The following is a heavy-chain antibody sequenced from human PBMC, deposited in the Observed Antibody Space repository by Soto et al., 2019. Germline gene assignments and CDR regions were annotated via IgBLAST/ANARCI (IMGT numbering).Heavy chain of an antibody. Sequence: QVHLVQSGAEVKKPGASVTISCKTSGYTFTEYAMHWVRHAPGRGLEWVGWINTGNGDTRYSPKLQGRVTITSDASASTAYLGLSRLKFEDTAIYYCATQAYDYWGQGTQVAVAS. D-gene: IGHD2-21*01. CDR1: GYTFTEYA. V-gene: IGHV1-3*04. CDR3: ATQAYDY. CDR2: INTGNGDT. J-gene: IGHJ4*02.